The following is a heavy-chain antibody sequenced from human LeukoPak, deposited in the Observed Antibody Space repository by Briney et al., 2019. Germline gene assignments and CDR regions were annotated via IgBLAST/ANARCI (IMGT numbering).Heavy chain of an antibody. V-gene: IGHV1-69*05. CDR3: ARDRRRLATTIALDY. D-gene: IGHD5-12*01. Sequence: SVKVSCKASGGTFSSYAISWVRQAPGQGLEWMGGIIPIFGAANYAQKFQGRVTTTTDTSTSTGYMELSSLRAEDTAVYYCARDRRRLATTIALDYWGQGTLVTVSS. CDR1: GGTFSSYA. CDR2: IIPIFGAA. J-gene: IGHJ4*02.